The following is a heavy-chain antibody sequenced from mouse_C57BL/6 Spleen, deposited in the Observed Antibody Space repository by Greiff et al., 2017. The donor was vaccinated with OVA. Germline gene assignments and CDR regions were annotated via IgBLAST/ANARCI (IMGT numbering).Heavy chain of an antibody. Sequence: DVQLQESGPGLVKPSQSLSLTCSVTGYSITSGYYWNWIRQFPGNILEWMGYISYDGSNNYNPSLKNRISITRDTSKNQFFLKLNSVTTEDTATYYCAREAMVTTGFDYWGQGTTLTVSS. V-gene: IGHV3-6*01. CDR3: AREAMVTTGFDY. D-gene: IGHD2-2*01. J-gene: IGHJ2*01. CDR2: ISYDGSN. CDR1: GYSITSGYY.